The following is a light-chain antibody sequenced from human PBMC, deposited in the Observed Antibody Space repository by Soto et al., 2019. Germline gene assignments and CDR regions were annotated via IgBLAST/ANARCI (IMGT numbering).Light chain of an antibody. CDR2: AAS. CDR1: QDISNY. J-gene: IGKJ1*01. V-gene: IGKV1-27*01. CDR3: QKYNSAPVW. Sequence: DIQMTQSPSSLSASVGDRVTITCRASQDISNYLAWYQQKPGKAPKLLIYAASTLQSGVPSRFSGSGSGTDFTLTNSSLQTEDVATYYCQKYNSAPVWFGQGTKVDIK.